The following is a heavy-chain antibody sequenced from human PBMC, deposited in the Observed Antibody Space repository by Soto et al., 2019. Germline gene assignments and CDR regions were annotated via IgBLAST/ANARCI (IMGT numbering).Heavy chain of an antibody. D-gene: IGHD1-26*01. Sequence: EVQLVESGGGLVQPGGSQRLSCADSVFTFSYHYMDWVRQAPGKGLEWVGRIRNKANSYTTDYAASVKGRFTISRDDSKDSLYLQMNSLKTEETAIYYCARDSGKGADFDYWGHGTLATVSS. V-gene: IGHV3-72*01. CDR3: ARDSGKGADFDY. CDR2: IRNKANSYTT. J-gene: IGHJ4*01. CDR1: VFTFSYHY.